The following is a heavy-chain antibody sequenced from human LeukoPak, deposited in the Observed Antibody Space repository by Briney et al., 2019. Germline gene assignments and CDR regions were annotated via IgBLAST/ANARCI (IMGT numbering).Heavy chain of an antibody. J-gene: IGHJ5*02. Sequence: GASVKVSCKASGGTFSKYALSWVRQAPGQGLEWMGAIIPFLDTSNYPPKFQGRVAITTDESTSTAYMDLSSLRSDDTAVYYCARAQAGNYDWPLDLWGQGTLVTVSS. CDR2: IIPFLDTS. CDR3: ARAQAGNYDWPLDL. D-gene: IGHD5-12*01. CDR1: GGTFSKYA. V-gene: IGHV1-69*05.